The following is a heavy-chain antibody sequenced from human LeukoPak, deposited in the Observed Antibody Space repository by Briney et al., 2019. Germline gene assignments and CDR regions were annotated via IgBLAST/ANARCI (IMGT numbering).Heavy chain of an antibody. V-gene: IGHV1-8*01. D-gene: IGHD3-3*01. J-gene: IGHJ4*02. CDR2: MNPNSGNT. CDR3: ARGWASPNYDFWSGPMGYFDY. CDR1: GYTFTSYD. Sequence: GASVKVSSKASGYTFTSYDINWVRQATGQGLEWMGWMNPNSGNTGYAQKFQGRVTMTRNTSISTAYMELSSLRSEDTAVYYCARGWASPNYDFWSGPMGYFDYWGQGTLVTVSS.